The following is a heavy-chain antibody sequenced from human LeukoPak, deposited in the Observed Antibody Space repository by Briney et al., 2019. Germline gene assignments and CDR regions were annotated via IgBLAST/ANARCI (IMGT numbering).Heavy chain of an antibody. D-gene: IGHD6-13*01. Sequence: SETLSLTCTVSGGSISSYYWSWIRQPPGKGLEWIGYIYYSGSTNYNPSLKSRVTISVDTSKNQFSLKLSSVTAADTAVYYCARTPYSSSWQRPGTQINWFDPWGQGTLVTVSS. CDR1: GGSISSYY. J-gene: IGHJ5*02. CDR2: IYYSGST. V-gene: IGHV4-59*01. CDR3: ARTPYSSSWQRPGTQINWFDP.